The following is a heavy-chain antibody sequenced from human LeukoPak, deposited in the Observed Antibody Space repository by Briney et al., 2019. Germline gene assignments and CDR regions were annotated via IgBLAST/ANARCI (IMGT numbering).Heavy chain of an antibody. CDR2: IYYSVST. J-gene: IGHJ4*02. CDR1: GGSISSSY. D-gene: IGHD5-18*01. Sequence: SETLSLTCTVSGGSISSSYWSWIRQPPGKGLEWIGYIYYSVSTNYNPSLKSRVTISVDTSKNQFFLKLSSVTAADTAVYYCARGPGGYSYGYYFDYWGQGTLVTVSS. CDR3: ARGPGGYSYGYYFDY. V-gene: IGHV4-59*01.